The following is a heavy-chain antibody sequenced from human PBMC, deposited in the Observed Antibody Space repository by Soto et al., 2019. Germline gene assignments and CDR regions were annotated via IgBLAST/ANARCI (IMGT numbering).Heavy chain of an antibody. V-gene: IGHV6-1*01. Sequence: PSQTLSLTCAISGDSVSSNSAAWNWIRQSPSRGLEWLGRTYYRSKWYNDYVVSVKGRFTISRDNAKNSLYLQMNSLRAEDTAVYYCAYFPGYWGQGTLVTVSS. CDR1: GDSVSSNSAA. J-gene: IGHJ4*02. CDR2: TYYRSKWYN. D-gene: IGHD1-26*01. CDR3: AYFPGY.